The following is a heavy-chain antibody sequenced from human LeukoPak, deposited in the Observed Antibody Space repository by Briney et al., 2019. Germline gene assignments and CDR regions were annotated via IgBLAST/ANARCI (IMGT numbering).Heavy chain of an antibody. CDR1: GGSISSYY. Sequence: SETLSLTCTVSGGSISSYYWSWIRQPPGKGLGWIGYIYYSGSTNYNPSLKSRVTISVDTSKNQFSLKLSSVTAADTAVYYCARRRSYYYDSSGYYFDYWGQGILVTVSS. CDR3: ARRRSYYYDSSGYYFDY. CDR2: IYYSGST. V-gene: IGHV4-59*08. D-gene: IGHD3-22*01. J-gene: IGHJ4*02.